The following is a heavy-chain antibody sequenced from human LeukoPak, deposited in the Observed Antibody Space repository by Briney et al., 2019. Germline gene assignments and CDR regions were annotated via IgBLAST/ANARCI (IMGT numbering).Heavy chain of an antibody. V-gene: IGHV1-8*03. D-gene: IGHD6-13*01. Sequence: ASVKVSCKASGYSLDSYGISWVRQAPGQGLEWMGWMNPNSGNTGYAQKFQGRVTITRNTSISTAYMELSSLRSEDTAVYYCARRRIAAAGRGTFDYWGQGTLVTVSS. CDR2: MNPNSGNT. J-gene: IGHJ4*02. CDR1: GYSLDSYG. CDR3: ARRRIAAAGRGTFDY.